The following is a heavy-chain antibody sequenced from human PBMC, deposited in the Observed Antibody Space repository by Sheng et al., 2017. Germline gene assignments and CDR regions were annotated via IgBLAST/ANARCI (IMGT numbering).Heavy chain of an antibody. D-gene: IGHD1-26*01. CDR2: IHHSGST. V-gene: IGHV4-38-2*01. CDR3: ARAVGTTTGLFDY. CDR1: VNSISGGYY. J-gene: IGHJ4*01. Sequence: QVQLQESGPGLVKASGDPCPSPAXSLVNSISGGYYWGWIRQPPGKGLEWIGSIHHSGSTYYTPSLKSRVSISVXTSKNQFSLNLGSVTAADTAVYYCARAVGTTTGLFDYWGQGSLVTVS.